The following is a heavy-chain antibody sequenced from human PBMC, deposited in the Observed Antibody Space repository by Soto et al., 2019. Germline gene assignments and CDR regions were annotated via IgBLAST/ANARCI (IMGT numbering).Heavy chain of an antibody. CDR3: ARGGGFCGGDCYKGGIDY. CDR1: GFTFSPYT. V-gene: IGHV3-30-3*01. CDR2: ISYDGSTE. Sequence: VQLVESGGGVVQPGRSLRLSCAASGFTFSPYTMHWVRQTPGKGLEWVAVISYDGSTEYNPDSVKGRFTISRDNPKNTVYLQMNSLRPEDTAIYYCARGGGFCGGDCYKGGIDYWGQGTLVTVAS. D-gene: IGHD2-21*02. J-gene: IGHJ4*02.